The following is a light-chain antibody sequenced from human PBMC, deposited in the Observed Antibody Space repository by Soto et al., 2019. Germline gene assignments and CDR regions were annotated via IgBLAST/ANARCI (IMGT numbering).Light chain of an antibody. J-gene: IGKJ1*01. CDR2: DAS. CDR1: QSISSW. V-gene: IGKV1-5*01. Sequence: DIQMTQSPSTLSASVGDRVTITCRASQSISSWLAWYQQKPGKAPKLLIYDASSLESGVPSRFSGSGSGTEFTVTISSRRPDDFAIYYCQQYNSYWTFGKGTKGEIK. CDR3: QQYNSYWT.